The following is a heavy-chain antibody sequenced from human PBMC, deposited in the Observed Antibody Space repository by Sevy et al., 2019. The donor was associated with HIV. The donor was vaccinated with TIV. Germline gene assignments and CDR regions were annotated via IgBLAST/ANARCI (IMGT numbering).Heavy chain of an antibody. CDR1: GFTFSSYW. CDR2: IKEDGSDK. CDR3: ARGSSWYYYFDY. J-gene: IGHJ4*02. D-gene: IGHD6-13*01. V-gene: IGHV3-7*04. Sequence: GGSLRLSCAASGFTFSSYWMTWVRQAPGKGLEWVATIKEDGSDKYYVDSVKGRFTISRDNAKNSLYLQMNSLRAEDMAVYYCARGSSWYYYFDYWGQGTLVPVSS.